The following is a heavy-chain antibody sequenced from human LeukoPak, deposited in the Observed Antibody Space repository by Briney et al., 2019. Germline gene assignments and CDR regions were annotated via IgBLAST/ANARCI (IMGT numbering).Heavy chain of an antibody. V-gene: IGHV3-30*18. J-gene: IGHJ4*02. CDR1: GFTFSSYG. CDR2: ISYDGSNK. Sequence: GGSLRLSCAASGFTFSSYGMHWVRQAPGKGLEWVAVISYDGSNKYYADSVKGRFTISRDNAKNSLYLQMNSLRAEDTALYYCAKDTSVSIAAPADYWGQGTLVTVAS. CDR3: AKDTSVSIAAPADY. D-gene: IGHD6-13*01.